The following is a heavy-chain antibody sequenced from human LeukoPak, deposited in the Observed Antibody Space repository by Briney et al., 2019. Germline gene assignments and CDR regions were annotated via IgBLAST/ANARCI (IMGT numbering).Heavy chain of an antibody. Sequence: PSETLSLTCTVSGGSISSRRDYWGWIRQPPGKGLAWIGSIYYSGSTYYNPSLKSRVTISVDTSKNQFSLKLSSVTAADTAVYYCARHVEIAVAGPIDYWGQGTLVTVSS. CDR2: IYYSGST. J-gene: IGHJ4*02. V-gene: IGHV4-39*01. D-gene: IGHD6-19*01. CDR3: ARHVEIAVAGPIDY. CDR1: GGSISSRRDY.